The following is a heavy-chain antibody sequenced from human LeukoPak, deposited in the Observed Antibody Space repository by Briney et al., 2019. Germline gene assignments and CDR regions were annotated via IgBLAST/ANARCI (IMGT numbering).Heavy chain of an antibody. V-gene: IGHV4-61*02. J-gene: IGHJ4*02. CDR2: IYTSGST. D-gene: IGHD6-13*01. CDR1: GGSISSGSYY. Sequence: PSETLSLTXTVSGGSISSGSYYWSCIRQPAGKGLEWIGRIYTSGSTNYNPSLKSRVTISVDTSKNQLSLKLSSVTAADMAVYYCARSSSSWNWGQGTLVTVSS. CDR3: ARSSSSWN.